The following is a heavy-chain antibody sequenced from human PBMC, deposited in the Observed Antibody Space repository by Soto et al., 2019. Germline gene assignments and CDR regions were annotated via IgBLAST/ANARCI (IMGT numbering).Heavy chain of an antibody. D-gene: IGHD3-3*01. CDR1: GFTVSSNY. CDR3: ARDTPRGDFWSGYYQT. Sequence: GGSLRLSCAASGFTVSSNYMSWVRQAPGKGLEWVSVIYSGGSTYYADSVKGRFTISRDNSKNTLYLQMNSLRAEDTAVYYCARDTPRGDFWSGYYQTWGQGTLVTVSS. J-gene: IGHJ5*02. V-gene: IGHV3-66*01. CDR2: IYSGGST.